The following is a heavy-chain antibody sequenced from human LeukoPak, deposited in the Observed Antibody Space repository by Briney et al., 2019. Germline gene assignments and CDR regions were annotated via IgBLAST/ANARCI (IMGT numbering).Heavy chain of an antibody. CDR1: GGSISSSSYY. CDR3: ARHQYYYDSSGQGIDP. CDR2: IYYSGST. V-gene: IGHV4-39*01. J-gene: IGHJ5*02. D-gene: IGHD3-22*01. Sequence: SETLSLTCTVSGGSISSSSYYWGWIRQPPGKGLEWIGFIYYSGSTYYNPSLKSRVTISVDTSKNQFSLKLSSVTAADTAVYYCARHQYYYDSSGQGIDPWGQGTLVTVSS.